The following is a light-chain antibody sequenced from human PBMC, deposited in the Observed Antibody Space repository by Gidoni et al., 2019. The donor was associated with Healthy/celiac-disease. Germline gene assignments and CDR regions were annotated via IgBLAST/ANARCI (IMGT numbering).Light chain of an antibody. Sequence: EIVLTQSPGTLSLSPGERATLSCRASQSVSSSYLAWYQQKPGQAPRLLIYGASSRATGIPDRFSGSGSGTDFTLTISRLEPEDFAVYYCQQYGSSQWTFGQXTKVGIK. CDR3: QQYGSSQWT. CDR1: QSVSSSY. V-gene: IGKV3-20*01. J-gene: IGKJ1*01. CDR2: GAS.